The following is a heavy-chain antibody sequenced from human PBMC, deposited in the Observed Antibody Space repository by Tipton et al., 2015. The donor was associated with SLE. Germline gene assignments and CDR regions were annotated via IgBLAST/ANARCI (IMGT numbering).Heavy chain of an antibody. J-gene: IGHJ3*02. CDR3: ARAKSGYPYAFDI. V-gene: IGHV4-4*08. Sequence: TLSLTCTVSGGSFTSYYWSWIRQPPGKGLEWIGYIYTSGSTNYNPSLKSRVTMSVDTSKNQFSLKLSSVTAADTAVYYCARAKSGYPYAFDIWGQGTMVTVSS. D-gene: IGHD5-12*01. CDR1: GGSFTSYY. CDR2: IYTSGST.